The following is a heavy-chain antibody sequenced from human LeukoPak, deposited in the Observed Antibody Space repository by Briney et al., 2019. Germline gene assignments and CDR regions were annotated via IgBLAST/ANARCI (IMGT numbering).Heavy chain of an antibody. CDR3: ASLSYSSSWFPRVWYFDY. CDR2: MNPNSGNT. D-gene: IGHD6-13*01. Sequence: ASVKVSCKASGYTFTSCDINWVRQATGQGLEWMGWMNPNSGNTGYAQKFQGRVTMTRNTSISTAYMELSSLRSEDTAVYYCASLSYSSSWFPRVWYFDYWGQGTLVTVSS. V-gene: IGHV1-8*01. CDR1: GYTFTSCD. J-gene: IGHJ4*02.